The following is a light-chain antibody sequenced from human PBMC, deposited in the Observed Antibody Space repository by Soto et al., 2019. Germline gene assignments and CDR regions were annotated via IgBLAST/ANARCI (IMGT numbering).Light chain of an antibody. Sequence: QSALTQPASVSGSPGQSITISCTGTSSDVGGYSYVSWYQQHPGKAPKLMIYDVSNRPSGVPNRFSGSKSGNTASLTISGLQAEDEADYYCSSYTSSSTLYYVFGTGTKVTV. V-gene: IGLV2-14*01. CDR3: SSYTSSSTLYYV. CDR1: SSDVGGYSY. J-gene: IGLJ1*01. CDR2: DVS.